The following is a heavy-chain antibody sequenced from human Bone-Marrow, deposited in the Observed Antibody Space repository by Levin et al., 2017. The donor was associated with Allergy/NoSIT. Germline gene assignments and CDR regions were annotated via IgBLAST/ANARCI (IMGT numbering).Heavy chain of an antibody. CDR1: GFTFSEYY. J-gene: IGHJ4*02. CDR2: ITNTGNTI. V-gene: IGHV3-11*01. D-gene: IGHD3-10*01. Sequence: GGSLRLSCAASGFTFSEYYMTWIRQAPGKGLELVSYITNTGNTIHYADSVKGRFTISRDNTKNSLSLQMNNLRADDSAVYYCARDLESAHYYLSGLDYWGQGTLVTVSS. CDR3: ARDLESAHYYLSGLDY.